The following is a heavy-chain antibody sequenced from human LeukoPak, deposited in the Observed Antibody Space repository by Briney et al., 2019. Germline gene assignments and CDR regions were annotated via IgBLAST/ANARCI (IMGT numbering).Heavy chain of an antibody. V-gene: IGHV4-39*07. CDR1: GGSISSSPYY. J-gene: IGHJ4*02. CDR3: ARDRGANTFDY. CDR2: ISYSGST. D-gene: IGHD3-10*01. Sequence: PSETLSLTCTVSGGSISSSPYYWVWIRQPPGKGLEWIGSISYSGSTYYNPSLKSRVTISLDTSKNHFSLNLNSVTAADTAVYYCARDRGANTFDYWGQGTLVTVSS.